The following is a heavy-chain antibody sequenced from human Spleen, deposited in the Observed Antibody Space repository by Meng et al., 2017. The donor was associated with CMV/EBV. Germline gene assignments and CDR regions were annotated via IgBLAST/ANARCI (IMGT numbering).Heavy chain of an antibody. Sequence: LSLTCAASGFTFDDYGMSWVRQTPGKGLEWVSGINWNGGSTGYADSVKGRFTISRDNTKNSLYLQMNSLRAEDTALYCCARGTYYYGSGNTYYFDYWGQGTLVTVSS. CDR2: INWNGGST. CDR1: GFTFDDYG. V-gene: IGHV3-20*04. J-gene: IGHJ4*02. CDR3: ARGTYYYGSGNTYYFDY. D-gene: IGHD3-10*01.